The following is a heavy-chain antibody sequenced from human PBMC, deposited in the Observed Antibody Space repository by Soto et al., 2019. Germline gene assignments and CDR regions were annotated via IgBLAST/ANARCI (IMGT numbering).Heavy chain of an antibody. J-gene: IGHJ5*02. CDR1: GFTFSGSA. CDR2: IRSKANSYAT. Sequence: GGYLRLSCAASGFTFSGSAMHWVRQASGKGLEWVGRIRSKANSYATAYAASVKGRFTISRDDSKNTAYLQMNSLKTEDTAVYYCTRQGYCSGGSCENWFGPWGQGT. V-gene: IGHV3-73*01. D-gene: IGHD2-15*01. CDR3: TRQGYCSGGSCENWFGP.